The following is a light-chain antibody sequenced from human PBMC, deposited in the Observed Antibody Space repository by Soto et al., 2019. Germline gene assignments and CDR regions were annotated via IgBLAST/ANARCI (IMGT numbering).Light chain of an antibody. V-gene: IGKV1-5*03. CDR1: ESVRTS. CDR3: QHYNSYSEA. CDR2: KAS. J-gene: IGKJ1*01. Sequence: TQSPATLSVSPGERATLSCRASESVRTSLAWYQQKPGKAPKLLIYKASTLKSGVPSRFSGSGSGTEFTLTISSLQPDDFATYYCQHYNSYSEAFGQGTKVELK.